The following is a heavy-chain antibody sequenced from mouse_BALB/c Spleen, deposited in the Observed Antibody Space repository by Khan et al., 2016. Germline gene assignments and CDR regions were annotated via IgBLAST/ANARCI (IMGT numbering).Heavy chain of an antibody. CDR2: ISSGGTT. CDR3: ARGVTTVVDYFDY. Sequence: EVELVESGGGLVKPGGSLKLSCAASGCTFSTYAMSWVRQTPEKRLEWVASISSGGTTYYPDSLKGRFTITRDNARNILYVQMSNLRAEDEAMYYYARGVTTVVDYFDYWGQGTTLTVSS. CDR1: GCTFSTYA. J-gene: IGHJ2*01. V-gene: IGHV5-6-5*01. D-gene: IGHD1-1*01.